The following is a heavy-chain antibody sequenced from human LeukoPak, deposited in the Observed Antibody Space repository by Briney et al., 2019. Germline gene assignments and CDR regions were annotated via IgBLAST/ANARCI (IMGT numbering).Heavy chain of an antibody. CDR1: GGSISSYY. J-gene: IGHJ4*02. D-gene: IGHD3-22*01. CDR3: ARGHDSSGYYYVDY. Sequence: SETLSLTCTVSGGSISSYYWSWIRQPPGKGLEWIGYIYYSGSTNYNPSLKSRVTISVDTSKNQFSLKLSSVTAADTAVYYCARGHDSSGYYYVDYWGQGTLVTVSS. V-gene: IGHV4-59*01. CDR2: IYYSGST.